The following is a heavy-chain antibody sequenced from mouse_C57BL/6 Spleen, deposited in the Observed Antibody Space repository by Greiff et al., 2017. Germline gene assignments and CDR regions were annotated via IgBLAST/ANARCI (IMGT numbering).Heavy chain of an antibody. CDR1: GYTFTDYE. CDR3: TRWGDGYYFDY. CDR2: IDPETGGT. D-gene: IGHD2-3*01. J-gene: IGHJ2*01. V-gene: IGHV1-15*01. Sequence: VKLQESGAELVRPGASVTLSCKASGYTFTDYEMHWVKQTPVPGLEWIGAIDPETGGTAYNQKFKGKAILTADKSSSTAYMALRSLTSEDSAVYYCTRWGDGYYFDYRGQGTTLTVSS.